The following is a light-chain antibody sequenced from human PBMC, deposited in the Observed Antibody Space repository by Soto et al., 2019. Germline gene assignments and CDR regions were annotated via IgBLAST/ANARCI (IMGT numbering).Light chain of an antibody. CDR3: GTWDSSLSAVV. CDR1: SSNIGNNY. Sequence: QAVVTQPPSVSAAPGQKVTISCSGSSSNIGNNYVSWYQQLPGTAPKLLIYDNHKRPSGIPDRFSGSKSGTSATLGITGLQTGDEAHYYCGTWDSSLSAVVFGGGTKVTVL. V-gene: IGLV1-51*01. J-gene: IGLJ2*01. CDR2: DNH.